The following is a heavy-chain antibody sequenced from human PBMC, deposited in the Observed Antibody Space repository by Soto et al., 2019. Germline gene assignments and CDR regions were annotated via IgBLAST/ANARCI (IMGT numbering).Heavy chain of an antibody. V-gene: IGHV4-4*02. J-gene: IGHJ4*02. CDR3: ARDEYNDSSD. D-gene: IGHD6-6*01. CDR2: IFHDGST. CDR1: GASISSGSW. Sequence: QVHLQESGPGLVKPSGTLSLTCAVSGASISSGSWWSWVRQPAGKGLEWIGEIFHDGSTNYNPSLKSRVTMSVDKSKNYFSLELTSVTAADTALYYCARDEYNDSSDWGQGTLVTVSS.